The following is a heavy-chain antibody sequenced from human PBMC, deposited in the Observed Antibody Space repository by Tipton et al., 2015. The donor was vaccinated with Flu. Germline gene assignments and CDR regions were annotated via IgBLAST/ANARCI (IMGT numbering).Heavy chain of an antibody. CDR2: MYPGDSGT. CDR1: GYNFTTDW. Sequence: VQLVQSGAEVRKPGESLKISCKGSGYNFTTDWIGWVRQMPGKGLEWMGIMYPGDSGTRYSPSFQGRVTISADKSTSTAYLRWSYLEASDTAMYYCARSPQVHYDHLWGSYRYDAFDIWGQGTRVTVPS. D-gene: IGHD3-16*02. CDR3: ARSPQVHYDHLWGSYRYDAFDI. V-gene: IGHV5-51*01. J-gene: IGHJ3*02.